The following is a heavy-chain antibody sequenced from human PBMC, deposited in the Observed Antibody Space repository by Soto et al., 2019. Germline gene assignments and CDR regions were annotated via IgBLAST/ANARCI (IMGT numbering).Heavy chain of an antibody. CDR3: ARWSYLDY. CDR1: GFSFGSYA. CDR2: ISGSDGKT. V-gene: IGHV3-23*01. J-gene: IGHJ4*02. D-gene: IGHD3-3*01. Sequence: VGSLRLSCAASGFSFGSYALSWVRQAPGKGLEWVSTISGSDGKTFYADSVKGRFSISRDTSQSTLYLQMNSLRADGTAMYYCARWSYLDYWGQGTRVTVSS.